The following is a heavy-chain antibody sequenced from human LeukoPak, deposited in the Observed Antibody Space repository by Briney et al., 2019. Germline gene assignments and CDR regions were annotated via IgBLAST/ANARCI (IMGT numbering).Heavy chain of an antibody. V-gene: IGHV4-39*02. Sequence: SETLSLTCTVSGGSISSSSYYWGWIRQPPGKGLEWIGSIYYSGSTYYNPSLKSRVTLSVDTSTNHFSLNIKSVTAADTAMYYCARGRRIVVLPGRGYFDLWGRGTLVTVSS. CDR1: GGSISSSSYY. D-gene: IGHD4/OR15-4a*01. J-gene: IGHJ2*01. CDR2: IYYSGST. CDR3: ARGRRIVVLPGRGYFDL.